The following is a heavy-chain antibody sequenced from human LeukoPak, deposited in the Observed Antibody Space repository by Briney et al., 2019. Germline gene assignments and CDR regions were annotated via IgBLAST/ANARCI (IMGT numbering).Heavy chain of an antibody. J-gene: IGHJ5*02. D-gene: IGHD2-2*01. CDR2: IYHSGST. V-gene: IGHV4-30-2*01. CDR1: GGSISSGGYS. Sequence: PSQTLSLTCAVSGGSISSGGYSWSWIRQPPGKGLEWIGYIYHSGSTYYNPSLKSRVTISVDRSKNQFSLKLSSVTAADTAVYYCAREPAAPGGGFGPWGQGTLVTVSS. CDR3: AREPAAPGGGFGP.